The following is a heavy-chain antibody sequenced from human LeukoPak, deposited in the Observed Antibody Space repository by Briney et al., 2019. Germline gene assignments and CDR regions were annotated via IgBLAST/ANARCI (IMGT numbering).Heavy chain of an antibody. J-gene: IGHJ6*04. D-gene: IGHD5-12*01. CDR2: ISGSGGST. CDR1: GFTFSSYA. CDR3: AKDLPGRLKMMDV. Sequence: TGGSLRLSCAASGFTFSSYAMSWVRQAPGKGLEWVSAISGSGGSTYYADSVKGRFTISRDNSKNTLYLQMNSLRPEDTAVYYCAKDLPGRLKMMDVWGKGTTVTVSS. V-gene: IGHV3-23*01.